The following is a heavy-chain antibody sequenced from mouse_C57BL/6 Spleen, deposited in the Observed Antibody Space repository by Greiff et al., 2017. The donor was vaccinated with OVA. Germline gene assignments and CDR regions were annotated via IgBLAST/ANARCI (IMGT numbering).Heavy chain of an antibody. J-gene: IGHJ2*01. CDR2: IDPSDSYT. CDR3: ARKGTGAYYFDY. CDR1: SYTFTSYW. Sequence: QVHVKQPGAELVMPGASVKLSCKASSYTFTSYWMHWVKQRPGQGLEWIGEIDPSDSYTNYNQKFKGKSTLTVDKSSSTAYMQLSSLTSEDSAVYYCARKGTGAYYFDYWGQGTTLTVSS. V-gene: IGHV1-69*01. D-gene: IGHD4-1*01.